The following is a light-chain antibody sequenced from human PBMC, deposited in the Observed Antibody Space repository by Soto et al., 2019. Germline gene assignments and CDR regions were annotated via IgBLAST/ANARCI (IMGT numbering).Light chain of an antibody. Sequence: EIVLTQSPGTLSLSPGERATLSCRASQSVSSSYLAWYQQKPGQAPRLLIFGTSSRATGIPDRFSGSGSGTDFTLTISRLEPEDFAVSYCQQYGRSRLFTFGPGTKVDIK. CDR2: GTS. CDR3: QQYGRSRLFT. J-gene: IGKJ3*01. CDR1: QSVSSSY. V-gene: IGKV3-20*01.